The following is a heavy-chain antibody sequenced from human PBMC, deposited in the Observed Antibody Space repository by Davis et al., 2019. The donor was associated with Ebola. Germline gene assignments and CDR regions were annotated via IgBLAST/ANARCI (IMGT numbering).Heavy chain of an antibody. J-gene: IGHJ4*02. CDR2: VSGSGRT. CDR3: ARFGEGAY. CDR1: GDSISSSGYY. Sequence: PSETLSLTCTVSGDSISSSGYYWGWFRQPPGKGLEWIGFVSGSGRTSYNPSLKSRVTISADTSKNHFSLNLSSVTAADTAVYFCARFGEGAYWGQGTLVTVSS. D-gene: IGHD2-21*01. V-gene: IGHV4-61*03.